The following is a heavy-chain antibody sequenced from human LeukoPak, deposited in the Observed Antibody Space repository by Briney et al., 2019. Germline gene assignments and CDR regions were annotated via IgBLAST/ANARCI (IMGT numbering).Heavy chain of an antibody. CDR1: GGSISSYY. CDR2: IYYSGTT. V-gene: IGHV4-59*01. D-gene: IGHD3-22*01. CDR3: ARDSSGYYHWFDP. J-gene: IGHJ5*02. Sequence: SETLSLTCIVSGGSISSYYWSWIRQPPGKGLEWIGYIYYSGTTNYNPSLKSRVTLSVDTSKNQFSLKLTSVTAADTAVYYCARDSSGYYHWFDPWGQGTLVTVAS.